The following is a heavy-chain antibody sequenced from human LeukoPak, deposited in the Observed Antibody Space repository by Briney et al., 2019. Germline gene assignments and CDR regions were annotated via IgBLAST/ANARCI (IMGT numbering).Heavy chain of an antibody. Sequence: EASVKVSCKASGGTFIIYPISWVRQAPGQGLEWMGGIIPIFGTANYAQKFQGRVTITADGSTSTAYMELSSLRSEDTAVYYCARDRVVKNHYYYMDVWGKGTTVTVSS. CDR2: IIPIFGTA. CDR3: ARDRVVKNHYYYMDV. CDR1: GGTFIIYP. D-gene: IGHD1-14*01. J-gene: IGHJ6*03. V-gene: IGHV1-69*13.